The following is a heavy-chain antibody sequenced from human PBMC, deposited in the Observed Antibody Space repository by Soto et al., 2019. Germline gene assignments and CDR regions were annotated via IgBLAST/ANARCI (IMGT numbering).Heavy chain of an antibody. V-gene: IGHV4-4*02. Sequence: SETLSLTCAVSGGSISSSNWWSWVRQPPGKGLEWIGEIYHSGSTNYNPSPKSRVTISVDKSKNQSSLKLSSVTAADTAVYYCARDSGSSGWYNYYGMDVWGQGTTVTVS. CDR1: GGSISSSNW. D-gene: IGHD6-19*01. J-gene: IGHJ6*02. CDR3: ARDSGSSGWYNYYGMDV. CDR2: IYHSGST.